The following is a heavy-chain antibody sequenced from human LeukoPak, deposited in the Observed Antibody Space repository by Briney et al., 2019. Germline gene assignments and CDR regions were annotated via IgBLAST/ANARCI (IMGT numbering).Heavy chain of an antibody. CDR3: ARMGMDLPAAFPHWYFDL. CDR2: TNHRGST. CDR1: GGSISGGAFY. D-gene: IGHD2-2*01. Sequence: PSQTLSLTCTVSGGSISGGAFYWSWLRQLPGKGLEWIGYTNHRGSTYYTPSLKSRVSVSVDTSKNHFSLNMTSMSAADTAVYYCARMGMDLPAAFPHWYFDLWGRGTLVTVSS. J-gene: IGHJ2*01. V-gene: IGHV4-31*03.